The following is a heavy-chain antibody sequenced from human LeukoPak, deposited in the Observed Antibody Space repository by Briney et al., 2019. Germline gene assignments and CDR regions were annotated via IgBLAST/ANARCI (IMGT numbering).Heavy chain of an antibody. V-gene: IGHV3-7*01. Sequence: PGGSLRLSCAASGFTFSSYAMSWVRQAPGKGMEWLANINQGGSEQYFAPSVKGPFTISRDNAKNSLYRQMDRLRAEDTAVYSCSRSLDYWGQGALVTVSS. CDR1: GFTFSSYA. J-gene: IGHJ4*02. CDR2: INQGGSEQ. CDR3: SRSLDY.